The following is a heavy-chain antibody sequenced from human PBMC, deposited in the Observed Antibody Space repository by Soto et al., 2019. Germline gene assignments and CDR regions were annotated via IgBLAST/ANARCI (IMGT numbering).Heavy chain of an antibody. Sequence: PGGSLRLSCAASGFTFSNSTMNWVRQAPGKGLEWVACITSSGSFIYYADSMKGRFTISRDGAKKSLYLQMNSLRAEDTAVYYCARVPAASDRTAFYYVSKFFYFDYWGRGTQVTAPQ. CDR1: GFTFSNST. D-gene: IGHD3-22*01. CDR3: ARVPAASDRTAFYYVSKFFYFDY. CDR2: ITSSGSFI. V-gene: IGHV3-21*01. J-gene: IGHJ4*02.